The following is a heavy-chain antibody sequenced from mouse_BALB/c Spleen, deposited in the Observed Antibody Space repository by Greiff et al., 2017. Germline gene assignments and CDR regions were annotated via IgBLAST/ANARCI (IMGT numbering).Heavy chain of an antibody. D-gene: IGHD2-2*01. J-gene: IGHJ2*01. CDR3: ARGGYDGFDY. Sequence: DVKLVESGGGLVKPGGSLKLSCAASGFTFSSYAMSWVRQTPEKRLEWVASISSGGSTYYPDSVKGRFTISRDNARNILYLQMSSLRSEDTAMYYCARGGYDGFDYWGQGTTLTVSS. CDR2: ISSGGST. V-gene: IGHV5-6-5*01. CDR1: GFTFSSYA.